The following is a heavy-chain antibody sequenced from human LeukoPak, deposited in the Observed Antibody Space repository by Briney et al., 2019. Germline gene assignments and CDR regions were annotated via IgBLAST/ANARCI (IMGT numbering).Heavy chain of an antibody. CDR2: IFHSGST. CDR3: ARPRRNTYGSDI. J-gene: IGHJ3*02. Sequence: SQTLSLTCTVSGGAISRGDYYWSWIRQSQGTGLEWIGYIFHSGSTSYNPSLKSRVIISVYTSKNQFSLRLSSVTAADTAVYYCARPRRNTYGSDIWGPGTMVTVSA. CDR1: GGAISRGDYY. D-gene: IGHD1-14*01. V-gene: IGHV4-30-4*08.